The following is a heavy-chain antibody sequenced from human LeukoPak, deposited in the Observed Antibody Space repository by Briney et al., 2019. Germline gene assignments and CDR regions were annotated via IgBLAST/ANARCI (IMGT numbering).Heavy chain of an antibody. CDR1: GFTFTTYS. CDR3: ARDRVLKPI. Sequence: GGSLRLSCTASGFTFTTYSMDWVRQAPGKGLEWVSSIDNSGTYIYYADSVKGRFTISRDNSKNSLYLQMNSLRAEDTAVYYCARDRVLKPIWGQGTLVTVSS. V-gene: IGHV3-21*04. CDR2: IDNSGTYI. D-gene: IGHD1-14*01. J-gene: IGHJ4*02.